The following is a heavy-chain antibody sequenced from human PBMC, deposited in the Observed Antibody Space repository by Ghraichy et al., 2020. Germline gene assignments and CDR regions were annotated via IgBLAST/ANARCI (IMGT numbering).Heavy chain of an antibody. Sequence: GGSLRLSCAASGFTFSSYSMNWVRQAPGKGLEWVSSISSSSSYIYYADSVKGRFTISRDNAKNSLYLQMNSLRAEDTAVYYCAKTSTVTTKRSTACFDYWGQGSLVTVSS. CDR1: GFTFSSYS. J-gene: IGHJ4*02. V-gene: IGHV3-21*04. D-gene: IGHD4-17*01. CDR3: AKTSTVTTKRSTACFDY. CDR2: ISSSSSYI.